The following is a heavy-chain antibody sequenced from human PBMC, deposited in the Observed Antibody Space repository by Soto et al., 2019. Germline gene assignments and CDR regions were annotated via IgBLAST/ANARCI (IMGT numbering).Heavy chain of an antibody. CDR1: GFTFNTYA. CDR3: AKGRGGAYYYYGLDV. D-gene: IGHD3-10*01. V-gene: IGHV3-23*01. J-gene: IGHJ6*02. CDR2: ISGSGATT. Sequence: EVQLLESGGGLVQPGESLTLSCAASGFTFNTYAMTWARRAPGKGLEWVSAISGSGATTYVADSVKGRFTISRDNSMDTLYLQMNSLRAEDTAIYYCAKGRGGAYYYYGLDVWGQGTTVTVSS.